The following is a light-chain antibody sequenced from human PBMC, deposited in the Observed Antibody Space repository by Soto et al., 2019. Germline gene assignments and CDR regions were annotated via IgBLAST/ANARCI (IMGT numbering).Light chain of an antibody. CDR3: CSYTTSNTRQIV. Sequence: QSALTQPASVSGSPGQSITISCTGTSSDVDGYNYVSWYQQHPGKAPKFMIYDVSNRPSGVSNRFSGSKSGNTASLTISWLQAEDEADYYCCSYTTSNTRQIVFGTGTKVTVL. CDR2: DVS. CDR1: SSDVDGYNY. J-gene: IGLJ1*01. V-gene: IGLV2-14*01.